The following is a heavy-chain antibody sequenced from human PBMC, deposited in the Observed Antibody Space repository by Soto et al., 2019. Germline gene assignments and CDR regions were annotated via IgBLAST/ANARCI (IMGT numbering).Heavy chain of an antibody. CDR1: GGSISSSSYY. Sequence: QLQLQESGPGLVKPSETLSLTCTVSGGSISSSSYYWGWIRQPPGKGLEWIGSIYYSGSTYYNPSLKSRVTISVDTSKNQFSLKLSSVTAADTAVYYCARQRIVGATRFPDYWGQGTLVTVSS. CDR2: IYYSGST. D-gene: IGHD1-26*01. J-gene: IGHJ4*02. V-gene: IGHV4-39*01. CDR3: ARQRIVGATRFPDY.